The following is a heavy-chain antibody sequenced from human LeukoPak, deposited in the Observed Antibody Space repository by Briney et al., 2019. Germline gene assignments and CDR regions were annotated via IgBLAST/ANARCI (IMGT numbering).Heavy chain of an antibody. J-gene: IGHJ5*02. Sequence: SETLSLTCAVSGGSISSSNWWSWVRQPPGKGLEWIGEIYHSGSTNYNPSLKSRVTISVDKSKNQFSLKLSSVTAADTAVYYCARKISGYSPHLDPWGQGTLVTVSS. CDR3: ARKISGYSPHLDP. V-gene: IGHV4-4*02. CDR1: GGSISSSNW. D-gene: IGHD3-22*01. CDR2: IYHSGST.